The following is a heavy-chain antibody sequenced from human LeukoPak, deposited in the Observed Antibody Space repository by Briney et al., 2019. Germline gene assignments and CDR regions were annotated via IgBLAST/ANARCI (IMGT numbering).Heavy chain of an antibody. CDR3: ARDRGYSYGIGYFDY. Sequence: PGGSLRLSCAASGFTFSSYEMNWVRQAPGKGLEWVSYISSSGSTIYYADSVKGRFTISRDNAKNSLYLQMSSLRAEDTAVYYCARDRGYSYGIGYFDYWGQGTLVTVSS. CDR1: GFTFSSYE. D-gene: IGHD5-18*01. V-gene: IGHV3-48*03. J-gene: IGHJ4*02. CDR2: ISSSGSTI.